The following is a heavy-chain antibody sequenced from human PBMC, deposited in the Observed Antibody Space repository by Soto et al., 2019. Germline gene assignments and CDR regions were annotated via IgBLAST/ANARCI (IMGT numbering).Heavy chain of an antibody. D-gene: IGHD1-1*01. J-gene: IGHJ1*01. CDR1: GFDSSYYW. V-gene: IGHV3-74*01. Sequence: HPGGSLRLSCALSGFDSSYYWIQWFRQSPGKGLEWVSRIDPDGTTTNYADSVKGRFSVSRDNAKKTIYLQMNSLTADDTALYYCARGHRPSSAGTGAYWGQGTLVTVSS. CDR3: ARGHRPSSAGTGAY. CDR2: IDPDGTTT.